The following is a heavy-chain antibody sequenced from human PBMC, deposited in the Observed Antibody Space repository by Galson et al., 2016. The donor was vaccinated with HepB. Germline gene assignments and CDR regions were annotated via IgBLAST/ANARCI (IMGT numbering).Heavy chain of an antibody. V-gene: IGHV3-7*01. CDR1: GFTFSSYW. J-gene: IGHJ4*02. CDR3: SREGSGGFDY. Sequence: SLRLSCAASGFTFSSYWMSWVRQAPGKGLEWVANIKQDGSEKSYVHSVKGRFTISRDNAKNSLYLQMNSLRVEDTAVYYCSREGSGGFDYWGQGTLVTVSS. CDR2: IKQDGSEK. D-gene: IGHD4-23*01.